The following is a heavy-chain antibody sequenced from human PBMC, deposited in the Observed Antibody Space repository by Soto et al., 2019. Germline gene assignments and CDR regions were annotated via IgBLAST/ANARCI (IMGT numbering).Heavy chain of an antibody. CDR3: AKFPSEMYRSGWSNWFDP. V-gene: IGHV3-23*01. D-gene: IGHD6-19*01. J-gene: IGHJ5*02. Sequence: GGSLRLSCGASGFSFSSYAMSWVRQAPGKGLEWVSAISGSGGSTYYADSVKGRFTISRDNSKNTLYLQMNSLRAEDTAVYYCAKFPSEMYRSGWSNWFDPCGQGTLVTVSS. CDR2: ISGSGGST. CDR1: GFSFSSYA.